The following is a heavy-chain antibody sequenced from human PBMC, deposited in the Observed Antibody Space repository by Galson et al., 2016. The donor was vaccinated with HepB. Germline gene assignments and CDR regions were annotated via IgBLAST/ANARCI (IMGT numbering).Heavy chain of an antibody. J-gene: IGHJ4*02. D-gene: IGHD6-25*01. Sequence: SLRLSCAASGFTFTTYAMSWIRQAPGKGLEWISYISTASTTIYYAGSVKGRFTVSRDNARYSLYLQMNSLRADDTATYYCATGLGGIAPAGYWGRGTPVTVSS. CDR3: ATGLGGIAPAGY. CDR1: GFTFTTYA. CDR2: ISTASTTI. V-gene: IGHV3-48*04.